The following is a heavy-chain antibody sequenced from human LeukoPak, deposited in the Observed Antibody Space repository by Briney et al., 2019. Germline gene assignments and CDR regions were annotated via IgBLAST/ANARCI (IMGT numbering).Heavy chain of an antibody. J-gene: IGHJ4*02. CDR1: GYTFTGYY. CDR3: AREDVRTAMVGDY. D-gene: IGHD5-18*01. V-gene: IGHV1-2*06. Sequence: GASVKVSCKASGYTFTGYYIHWVRQAPGQGLEWMGRINPNSGATDYAQTFQGRVTMTGDTSISTAYMELGRLKSDDAAVYYCAREDVRTAMVGDYWGQGTLVTVSS. CDR2: INPNSGAT.